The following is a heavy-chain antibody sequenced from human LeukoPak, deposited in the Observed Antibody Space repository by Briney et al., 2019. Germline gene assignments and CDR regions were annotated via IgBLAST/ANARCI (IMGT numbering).Heavy chain of an antibody. CDR1: GGSISNYF. CDR3: TRGFLQIDY. Sequence: SSETLSLTCTVSGGSISNYFWTWIRQPPGKGLEWIGYIYTSGNTNYNPSLESRVTMSVDTSKNQFSLRLNSVTAADTAVYYCTRGFLQIDYWGQGTLATVSS. V-gene: IGHV4-4*09. J-gene: IGHJ4*02. CDR2: IYTSGNT.